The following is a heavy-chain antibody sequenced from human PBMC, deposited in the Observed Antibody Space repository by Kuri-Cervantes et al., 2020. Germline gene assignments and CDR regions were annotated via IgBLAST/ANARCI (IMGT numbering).Heavy chain of an antibody. V-gene: IGHV3-19*01. J-gene: IGHJ5*02. CDR1: GFTFSNSD. CDR2: VSWNGSRT. CDR3: ARDFPYGSGSYFGS. D-gene: IGHD3-10*01. Sequence: GGSLRLSCAASGFTFSNSDMNWVRQAPGKGLEWVSGVSWNGSRTHYADSVKGRFIISRDNSRNFLYQQMNSLRAEDTAVYYCARDFPYGSGSYFGSWGQGTLVTVSS.